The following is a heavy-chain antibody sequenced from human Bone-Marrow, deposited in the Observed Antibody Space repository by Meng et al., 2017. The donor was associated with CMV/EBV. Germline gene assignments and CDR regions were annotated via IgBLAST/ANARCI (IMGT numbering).Heavy chain of an antibody. J-gene: IGHJ2*01. D-gene: IGHD1-26*01. V-gene: IGHV3-64*02. CDR3: ARGWDYWYFDL. Sequence: GESLKISCAASGFTFSSYSMNWVRQAPGRGLEYVSAIGSDGSSTSYADSVKGRFTISRDNSKNTLFLQMGSLRAEDMAVYYCARGWDYWYFDLWGRGTLVTVSS. CDR1: GFTFSSYS. CDR2: IGSDGSST.